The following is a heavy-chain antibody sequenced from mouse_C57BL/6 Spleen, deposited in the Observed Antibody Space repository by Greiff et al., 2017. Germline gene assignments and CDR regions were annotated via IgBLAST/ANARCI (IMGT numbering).Heavy chain of an antibody. CDR2: IYPGDGDT. CDR3: ARSGDYGSSEFAD. J-gene: IGHJ3*01. CDR1: GYAFSSYW. Sequence: VQLQQSGAELVKPGASVKISCKASGYAFSSYWMNWVKQRPGKGLEWIGQIYPGDGDTNYNGKFKGKATLTADTSSSTAYMQLSSLTSEDSAVYFCARSGDYGSSEFADWGKATLVTVAA. V-gene: IGHV1-80*01. D-gene: IGHD1-1*01.